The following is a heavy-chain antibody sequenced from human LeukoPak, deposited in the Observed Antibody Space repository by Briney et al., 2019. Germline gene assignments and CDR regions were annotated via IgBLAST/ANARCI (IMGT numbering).Heavy chain of an antibody. J-gene: IGHJ4*02. Sequence: VASVKVSCKASGYTFSSYGISWVRQAPGQGLEWMGSISPYTGDTKYAERLQDRVIMTTDTSTRTAYMELRSLTSDDTAVFYCARDQYDFVWGSYRPYFDFWGQGTLVTVSS. V-gene: IGHV1-18*04. D-gene: IGHD3-16*02. CDR3: ARDQYDFVWGSYRPYFDF. CDR2: ISPYTGDT. CDR1: GYTFSSYG.